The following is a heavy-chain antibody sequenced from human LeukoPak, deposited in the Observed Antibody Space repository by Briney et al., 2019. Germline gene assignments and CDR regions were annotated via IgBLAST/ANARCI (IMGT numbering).Heavy chain of an antibody. CDR3: AKALISNLLSPTYYFDY. J-gene: IGHJ4*02. D-gene: IGHD3-3*02. CDR2: IRYDGSNK. V-gene: IGHV3-30*02. CDR1: GFTFSSYG. Sequence: GGSLRLSCAASGFTFSSYGMHWVRQAPGKGLEWVAFIRYDGSNKYYADSVKGRFTISRDNSKNTLYLQMNSLRAEDTAVYYCAKALISNLLSPTYYFDYWGQGTLVTVSS.